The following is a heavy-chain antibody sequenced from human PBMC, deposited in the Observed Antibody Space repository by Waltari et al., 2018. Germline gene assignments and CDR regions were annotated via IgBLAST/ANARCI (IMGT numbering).Heavy chain of an antibody. CDR2: IYYSGST. CDR1: GGSISSSSYY. J-gene: IGHJ6*03. Sequence: QLQLQESGPGLVKPSETLSLTCTVSGGSISSSSYYWGWIRQPPGKGLEWIGSIYYSGSTYYNPSLKSRVTISVDTSKNQFSLKLSSVTAADTAVYYCARRGVGAGAGYYYYYMDVWGKGTTVTISS. V-gene: IGHV4-39*07. CDR3: ARRGVGAGAGYYYYYMDV. D-gene: IGHD1-26*01.